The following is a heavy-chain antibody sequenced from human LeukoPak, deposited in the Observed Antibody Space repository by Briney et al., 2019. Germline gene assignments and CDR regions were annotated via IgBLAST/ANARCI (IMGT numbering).Heavy chain of an antibody. CDR1: GFTFSSYG. J-gene: IGHJ6*02. CDR2: IWYDGSNT. V-gene: IGHV3-33*01. D-gene: IGHD3-16*02. CDR3: AREAYDYVWGSYRFGTPYGMDV. Sequence: GGSLRLSCAASGFTFSSYGMHWVRQAPGKGLEWVAVIWYDGSNTNYADSVKGRFTISRDNSKNTLYLQMNSLRAEDTAVYYCAREAYDYVWGSYRFGTPYGMDVWGQGTTVTVSS.